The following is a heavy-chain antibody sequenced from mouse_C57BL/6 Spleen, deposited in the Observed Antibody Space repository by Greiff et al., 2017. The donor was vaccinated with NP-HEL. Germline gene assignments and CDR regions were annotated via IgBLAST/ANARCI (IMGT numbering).Heavy chain of an antibody. D-gene: IGHD2-4*01. Sequence: QVQLQQPGAELVKPGASVKMSCKASGYTFTSYWITWVKQRPGQGLEWIGDIYPGSGSTNYNEKFKSKATLTVDTSSNTAYMQLSSLTSEDSAVYYCARGLRRRAGVDYWGQGTTLTVSS. CDR1: GYTFTSYW. V-gene: IGHV1-55*01. J-gene: IGHJ2*01. CDR2: IYPGSGST. CDR3: ARGLRRRAGVDY.